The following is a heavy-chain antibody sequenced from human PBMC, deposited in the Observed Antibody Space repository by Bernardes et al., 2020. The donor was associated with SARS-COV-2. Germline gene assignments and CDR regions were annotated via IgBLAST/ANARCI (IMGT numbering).Heavy chain of an antibody. D-gene: IGHD6-19*01. CDR1: GYTFTSYD. Sequence: AQLKVSCKASGYTFTSYDINWVRQATGQGLEWMGWMNPNSGNTGYAQKFQGRVTMTRNTSISTAYMELSSLRSEDTAVYYCARGQSAGTDYYYGMDVWGQGTTVTVSS. CDR2: MNPNSGNT. V-gene: IGHV1-8*01. J-gene: IGHJ6*02. CDR3: ARGQSAGTDYYYGMDV.